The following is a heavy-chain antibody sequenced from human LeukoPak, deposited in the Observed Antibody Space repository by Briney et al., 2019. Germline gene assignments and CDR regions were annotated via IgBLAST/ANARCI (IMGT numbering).Heavy chain of an antibody. CDR1: GFTFSSYS. V-gene: IGHV3-21*01. J-gene: IGHJ6*03. CDR3: ARDSDQLWFGELLQTPYYYYYMDV. Sequence: GGSLRLSCAASGFTFSSYSMNWVRQAPGKGLEWVSSISSSSSYIYYADSVKGRFTISRDNAKNSLYLQMNSLRAEDTAVYYCARDSDQLWFGELLQTPYYYYYMDVWGKGTTVTVSS. D-gene: IGHD3-10*01. CDR2: ISSSSSYI.